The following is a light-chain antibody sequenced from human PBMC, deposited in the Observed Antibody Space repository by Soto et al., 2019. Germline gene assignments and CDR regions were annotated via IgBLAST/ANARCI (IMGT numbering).Light chain of an antibody. J-gene: IGKJ4*01. CDR1: QSVTSK. CDR2: TAS. V-gene: IGKV3-15*01. Sequence: EIVLTQSPATLSVSPGERATLSCRASQSVTSKVAWYQQKPGQAPRLLIYTASNRATGVPARFSGSGSGTEFTLTISSLQSEDFAVYYCQQYYDWPPLTFGGGTKVEIK. CDR3: QQYYDWPPLT.